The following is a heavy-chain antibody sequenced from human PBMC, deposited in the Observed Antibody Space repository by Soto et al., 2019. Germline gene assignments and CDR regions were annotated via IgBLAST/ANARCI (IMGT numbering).Heavy chain of an antibody. J-gene: IGHJ4*02. Sequence: QVQLVESGGGVVQPGRSLRLSCSASGFIFSHYGIHWVLQAPGRGLEWVAGIVHDGSSRHYAEPVKGRFTIARDSSRNTLDLQMNRLRAEDSALYFIARDAGTSSLLINSWVQGALVTVSS. V-gene: IGHV3-33*01. CDR2: IVHDGSSR. D-gene: IGHD2-2*01. CDR1: GFIFSHYG. CDR3: ARDAGTSSLLINS.